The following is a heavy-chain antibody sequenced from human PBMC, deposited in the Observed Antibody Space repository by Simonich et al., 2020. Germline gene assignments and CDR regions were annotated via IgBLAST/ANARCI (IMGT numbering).Heavy chain of an antibody. CDR2: IYYSGST. J-gene: IGHJ4*02. Sequence: QVQLQESGPGLVKPSETLSLTCTVSGGSISSYYWGWIRQPPGKGLEWIGYIYYSGSTNYNPALKSRVTISVDTSKTQFSLKLSSVTAADSAVYYCARQEYSSSSFDYWGQGTLVTVSS. V-gene: IGHV4-59*08. CDR1: GGSISSYY. CDR3: ARQEYSSSSFDY. D-gene: IGHD6-6*01.